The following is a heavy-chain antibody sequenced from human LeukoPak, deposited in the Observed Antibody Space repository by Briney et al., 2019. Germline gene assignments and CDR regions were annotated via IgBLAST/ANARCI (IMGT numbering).Heavy chain of an antibody. CDR2: INSDESIT. Sequence: GGLLRLSCAASGFTFSSSWMYWVRQPPGKGLVWVSRINSDESITTYADSVKGRFTVSRDNAKNTLYLQMNSLRAEDTAVYYCARGLVPGFLDYWGQGTPVTVSS. CDR1: GFTFSSSW. V-gene: IGHV3-74*01. CDR3: ARGLVPGFLDY. D-gene: IGHD4-11*01. J-gene: IGHJ4*02.